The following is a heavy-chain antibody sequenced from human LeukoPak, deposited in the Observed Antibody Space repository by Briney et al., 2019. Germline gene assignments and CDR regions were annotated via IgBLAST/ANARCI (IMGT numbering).Heavy chain of an antibody. V-gene: IGHV1-2*02. CDR2: INPNSGGT. CDR3: ARAGVWFGEITDY. D-gene: IGHD3-10*01. Sequence: ASEKVSCKASGYTFTGYYMHWVRQAPGQGLEWMGWINPNSGGTNYAQKFQGRVTMTRDTSISTAYMELSRLRSDDTAVYYCARAGVWFGEITDYWGQGTLVTVSS. CDR1: GYTFTGYY. J-gene: IGHJ4*02.